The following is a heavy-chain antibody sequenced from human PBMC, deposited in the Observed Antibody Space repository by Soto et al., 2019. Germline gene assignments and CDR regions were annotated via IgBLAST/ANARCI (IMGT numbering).Heavy chain of an antibody. CDR2: TYYRSKWYN. CDR1: GDSVSSNSAA. CDR3: ATEGFSCSGGSCHIHEYYFDY. J-gene: IGHJ4*02. V-gene: IGHV6-1*01. D-gene: IGHD2-15*01. Sequence: SQTLSLTCAISGDSVSSNSAAWNWIRQSPSRGLEWLGRTYYRSKWYNDYAGSVKSRITINPDTSKNQFSLQLKSVTPADTAVYYCATEGFSCSGGSCHIHEYYFDYWGQGTLVTVSS.